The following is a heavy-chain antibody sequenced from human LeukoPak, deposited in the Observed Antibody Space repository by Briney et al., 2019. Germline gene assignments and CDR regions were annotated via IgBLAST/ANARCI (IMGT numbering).Heavy chain of an antibody. CDR1: GFTFTSYA. V-gene: IGHV3-7*01. Sequence: GGSLRLSCAASGFTFTSYAMSWVRQAPGKGLEWVANIKNDGTVKNYVDSVKGRFTISRENARNSLYLQMNRLRAEDTSVYYCAKDSYSKRNYWGEGVLVTVSS. D-gene: IGHD5-18*01. CDR2: IKNDGTVK. J-gene: IGHJ4*02. CDR3: AKDSYSKRNY.